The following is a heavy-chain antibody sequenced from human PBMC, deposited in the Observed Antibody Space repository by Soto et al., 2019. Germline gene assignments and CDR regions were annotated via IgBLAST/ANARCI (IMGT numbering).Heavy chain of an antibody. Sequence: QVKLQESGPGLVKPSETLSLTCTVSGGSMRGQHWSWIRQPPGKGLEWIGHHSDSTNYNPSLKSRITISTDTSKNQFSLTLSSVTAAYTAVYYCATYTVGEGGRGYWGQGTLVTVSS. D-gene: IGHD3-16*01. CDR1: GGSMRGQH. CDR2: HHSDST. CDR3: ATYTVGEGGRGY. V-gene: IGHV4-4*09. J-gene: IGHJ4*02.